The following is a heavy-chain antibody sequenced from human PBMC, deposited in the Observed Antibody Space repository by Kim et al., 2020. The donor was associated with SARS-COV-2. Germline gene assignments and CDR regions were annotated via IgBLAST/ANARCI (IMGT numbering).Heavy chain of an antibody. Sequence: GGSLRLSCSASGFTFSSYAMHWVRQAPGKGLEYVSAISSNGGSTYYADSVKGRFTISRDNSKNTLYLQMSSLRAEDTAVYYCVKDSSSGWYSTDYYYYGMDVWGQGTTVTVSS. V-gene: IGHV3-64D*09. D-gene: IGHD6-19*01. CDR2: ISSNGGST. J-gene: IGHJ6*02. CDR1: GFTFSSYA. CDR3: VKDSSSGWYSTDYYYYGMDV.